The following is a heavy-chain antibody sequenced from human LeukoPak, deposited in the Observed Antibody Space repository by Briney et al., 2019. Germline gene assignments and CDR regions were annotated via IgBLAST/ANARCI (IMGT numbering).Heavy chain of an antibody. Sequence: ASVKVSCKASGYTFTSYYMHWVRQAPGQGLEWMGIINPSGGSTSYAQKFQGRVTMTGDTSTSTVYMELSSLRSEDTAVYYCARDPKAIFGVVLGDRFSFDYWGQGTLVTVSS. CDR2: INPSGGST. V-gene: IGHV1-46*01. CDR1: GYTFTSYY. CDR3: ARDPKAIFGVVLGDRFSFDY. J-gene: IGHJ4*02. D-gene: IGHD3-3*01.